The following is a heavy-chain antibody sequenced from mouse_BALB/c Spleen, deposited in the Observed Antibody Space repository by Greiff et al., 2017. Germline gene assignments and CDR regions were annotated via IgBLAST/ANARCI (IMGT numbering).Heavy chain of an antibody. CDR3: ARQWDDAYYAMDY. CDR1: GFTFSSYY. V-gene: IGHV5-6-2*01. D-gene: IGHD4-1*01. CDR2: INSNGGST. Sequence: EVQRVESGGGLVKLGGSLKLSCAASGFTFSSYYMSWVRQTPEKRLELVAAINSNGGSTYYPDTVKGRFTISRDNAKNTLYLQMSSLKSEDTALYYCARQWDDAYYAMDYWGQGTSVTVSS. J-gene: IGHJ4*01.